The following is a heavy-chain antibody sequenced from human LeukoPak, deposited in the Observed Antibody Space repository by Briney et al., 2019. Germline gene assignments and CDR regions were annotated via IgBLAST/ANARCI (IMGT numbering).Heavy chain of an antibody. V-gene: IGHV4-59*01. J-gene: IGHJ4*02. D-gene: IGHD3-22*01. CDR1: GGSISSYY. CDR3: ARFDTSGYYVDN. Sequence: SETLSLTCTVSGGSISSYYWSWIRQPPGKGLEWMGDIYYSGGTNYNPSLKSRVAISVDTSKNQFSLMLNSVTAADPAVYYCARFDTSGYYVDNWGQGTLVTVSS. CDR2: IYYSGGT.